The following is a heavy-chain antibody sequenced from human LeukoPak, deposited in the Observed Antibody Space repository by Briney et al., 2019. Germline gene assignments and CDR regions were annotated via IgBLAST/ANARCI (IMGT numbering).Heavy chain of an antibody. CDR2: INGDGSTT. CDR3: ARGGTGWYLYDG. V-gene: IGHV3-74*01. CDR1: GFTFSSHW. J-gene: IGHJ4*02. D-gene: IGHD6-19*01. Sequence: PGGSLRLSCAASGFTFSSHWMHWVRHAPGKGLVWVSRINGDGSTTTYADSVKGRFTISRDNAKNTLYLQMNSLRAEDTAVYYCARGGTGWYLYDGWGQGTLVTVSS.